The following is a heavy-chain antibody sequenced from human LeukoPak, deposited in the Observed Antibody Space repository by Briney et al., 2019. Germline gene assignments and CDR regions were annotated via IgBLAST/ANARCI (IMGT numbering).Heavy chain of an antibody. CDR1: GFTFSSYG. D-gene: IGHD5-18*01. Sequence: GRSLRLSCAASGFTFSSYGMHWVRQAPGKGLEWVAVISYDGSNKYYADSVKGRFTISRDNSKNTLYLQMNSLRAEDTAVYYCAKVIAPWILLWLIDYWGQGTLVTVSS. V-gene: IGHV3-30*18. J-gene: IGHJ4*02. CDR2: ISYDGSNK. CDR3: AKVIAPWILLWLIDY.